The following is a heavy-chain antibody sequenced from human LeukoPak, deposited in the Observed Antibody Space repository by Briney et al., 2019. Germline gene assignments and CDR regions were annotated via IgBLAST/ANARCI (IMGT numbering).Heavy chain of an antibody. J-gene: IGHJ4*02. CDR3: ARVYQSAEYYFDY. D-gene: IGHD2-2*01. CDR1: GGSIDSYY. Sequence: NPSETLSLTCTVSGGSIDSYYWSWIRQPPGKGLEWIGYIYYTGSTEYHPSLKGRVTISLDTSKNQFSLKLTSVTAADTAVYYCARVYQSAEYYFDYWGQGNLVSVSS. V-gene: IGHV4-59*01. CDR2: IYYTGST.